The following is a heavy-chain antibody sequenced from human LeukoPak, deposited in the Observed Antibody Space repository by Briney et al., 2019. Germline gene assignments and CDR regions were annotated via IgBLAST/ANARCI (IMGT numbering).Heavy chain of an antibody. CDR1: GFTFSSYD. CDR2: ISYDGNNK. CDR3: AKSTAVAGNFDY. D-gene: IGHD6-19*01. V-gene: IGHV3-30*18. J-gene: IGHJ4*02. Sequence: GRSLRLSCAASGFTFSSYDMHWVRQAPGKGLEWVAVISYDGNNKYYADSVKGRFTISRDNSKNTLFLQMNSLRAEDTAVYYCAKSTAVAGNFDYWGQGTLVTVSS.